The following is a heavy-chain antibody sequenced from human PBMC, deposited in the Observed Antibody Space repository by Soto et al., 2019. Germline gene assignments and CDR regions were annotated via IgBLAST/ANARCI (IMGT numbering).Heavy chain of an antibody. D-gene: IGHD3-10*01. CDR2: IYYSGST. Sequence: SETLSLPCTVSGSSISSSSYYWGWIRQPPGKGLEWIGSIYYSGSTYYNPSLKSRVTISVDTSKNQFSLKLSSVTAADTAVYYCARRGSGSYSDYWGQGTLVTVS. CDR1: GSSISSSSYY. V-gene: IGHV4-39*01. J-gene: IGHJ4*02. CDR3: ARRGSGSYSDY.